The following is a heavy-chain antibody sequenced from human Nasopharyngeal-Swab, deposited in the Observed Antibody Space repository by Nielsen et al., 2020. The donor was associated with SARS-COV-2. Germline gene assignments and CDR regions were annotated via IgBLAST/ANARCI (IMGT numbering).Heavy chain of an antibody. Sequence: GESLKISCAASGFIFSASAIHWVRQASGKGLEWVGRIGDKEHNYATTYGASVQGRFTISRDDSKNTAFLQMDSLKTEDTALYYCTTDFYFDYWGQGTQVTVSS. CDR1: GFIFSASA. J-gene: IGHJ4*02. CDR2: IGDKEHNYAT. CDR3: TTDFYFDY. V-gene: IGHV3-73*01.